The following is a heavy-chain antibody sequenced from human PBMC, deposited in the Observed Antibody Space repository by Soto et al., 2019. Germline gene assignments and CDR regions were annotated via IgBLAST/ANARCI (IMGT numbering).Heavy chain of an antibody. CDR1: DGSLSPNY. Sequence: SETLSLTCTVSDGSLSPNYWSWIRQPPGKGLERIGYIYFAGTTTYNPSLQSRVSISLDTSKNEVSLKLTSVTAADTAVYFCARLGAYYQAMDSWGQGTLVTVSS. CDR2: IYFAGTT. D-gene: IGHD3-22*01. CDR3: ARLGAYYQAMDS. J-gene: IGHJ1*01. V-gene: IGHV4-59*08.